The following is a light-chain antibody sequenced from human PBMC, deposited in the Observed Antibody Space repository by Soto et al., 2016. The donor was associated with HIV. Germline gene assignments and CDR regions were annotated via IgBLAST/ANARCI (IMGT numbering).Light chain of an antibody. CDR2: AAS. CDR1: QSINSY. V-gene: IGKV1-39*01. CDR3: QQSYSTPYT. Sequence: DIQMTQSPSSLSASVGDGVTITCRASQSINSYLHWYHHRPGKTPKVLIYAASSLQSGVPSRFSGSGSGTVFTLTINSLQPEDFATYYCQQSYSTPYTFGQGTKLEIK. J-gene: IGKJ2*01.